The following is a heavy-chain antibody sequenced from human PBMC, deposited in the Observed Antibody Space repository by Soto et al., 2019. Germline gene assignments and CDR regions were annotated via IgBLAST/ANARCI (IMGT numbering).Heavy chain of an antibody. Sequence: PGGSLRLSCAASGFTFSSYAMSWVRQAPGKGLEWVSAISGSGGSTYYADSVKGRFTISRDNSKNTLYLQMNSLRAEDTAVYYCAKSWTYSSSSGHAFDIWGQGTMVTVSS. CDR2: ISGSGGST. CDR1: GFTFSSYA. J-gene: IGHJ3*02. CDR3: AKSWTYSSSSGHAFDI. D-gene: IGHD6-6*01. V-gene: IGHV3-23*01.